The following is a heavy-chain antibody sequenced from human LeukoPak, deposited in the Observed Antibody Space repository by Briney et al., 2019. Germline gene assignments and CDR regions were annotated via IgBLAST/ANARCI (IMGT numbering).Heavy chain of an antibody. D-gene: IGHD1-26*01. Sequence: ASVKVSCKASGYTFTGYYMHWVRQAPGQGLEWMGWINPNSGGTNYAQKFQGRVTMIRDTSISTAYMELSRLRSDDTAVYYCARDLVGASGSYPAGWFDPWGQGTLVTVSS. V-gene: IGHV1-2*02. CDR2: INPNSGGT. CDR1: GYTFTGYY. CDR3: ARDLVGASGSYPAGWFDP. J-gene: IGHJ5*02.